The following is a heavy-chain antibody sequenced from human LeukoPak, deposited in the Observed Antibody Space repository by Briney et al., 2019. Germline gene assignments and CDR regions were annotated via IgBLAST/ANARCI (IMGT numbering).Heavy chain of an antibody. D-gene: IGHD3-16*01. CDR1: GFTFSSYG. J-gene: IGHJ4*02. V-gene: IGHV3-33*06. CDR3: AKDRLGLPQTYFDY. Sequence: PGGSLRLSCAASGFTFSSYGMHWVRQAPGKWLEWVAVIWYDGSNKKYADSVKGRFTISRDNSKNTLYMQMNSLRAEDTAVYYCAKDRLGLPQTYFDYWGQGTLVTVFS. CDR2: IWYDGSNK.